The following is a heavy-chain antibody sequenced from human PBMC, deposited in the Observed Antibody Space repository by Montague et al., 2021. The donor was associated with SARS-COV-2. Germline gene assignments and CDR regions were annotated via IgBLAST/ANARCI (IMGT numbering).Heavy chain of an antibody. CDR3: AKHGPYTFDY. Sequence: SLRLSCAASGFTFSSYWMGWVRQAPGKGLVWVSNIVPDGSTTTYVGPGKGRFTISRDNAKNSLYLQMNNLRAEDTAVYYCAKHGPYTFDYWGQGTLVTVSS. D-gene: IGHD2-2*02. J-gene: IGHJ4*02. CDR2: IVPDGSTT. V-gene: IGHV3-7*01. CDR1: GFTFSSYW.